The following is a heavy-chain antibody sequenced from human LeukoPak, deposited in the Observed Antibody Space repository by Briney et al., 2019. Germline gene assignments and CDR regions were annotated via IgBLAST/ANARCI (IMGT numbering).Heavy chain of an antibody. CDR3: ARHNMKYYYYGMDV. CDR1: GFTFSSYS. V-gene: IGHV3-48*02. D-gene: IGHD1-14*01. CDR2: ISSSSSTI. J-gene: IGHJ6*02. Sequence: GGSLRLSCAASGFTFSSYSMNWVRQAPGKGLEWVSYISSSSSTIYYADSVKGRFTISRDNAKNSLYLQMNSLRDEDTAVYYCARHNMKYYYYGMDVWGQGTTVTVSS.